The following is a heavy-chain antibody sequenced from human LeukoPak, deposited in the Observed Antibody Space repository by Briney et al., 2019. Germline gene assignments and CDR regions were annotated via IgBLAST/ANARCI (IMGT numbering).Heavy chain of an antibody. V-gene: IGHV3-11*05. Sequence: GRSLRLSCAASGFTFSDYYMSWIRQAPGKGLGWGLYISSSSSYTNYADSVKGRFTISRDNAKNSLYLQMNSLRAEDTAVYYCARVAYYGSGSYYCPSWGQGTLVTVSS. CDR2: ISSSSSYT. D-gene: IGHD3-10*01. J-gene: IGHJ5*02. CDR3: ARVAYYGSGSYYCPS. CDR1: GFTFSDYY.